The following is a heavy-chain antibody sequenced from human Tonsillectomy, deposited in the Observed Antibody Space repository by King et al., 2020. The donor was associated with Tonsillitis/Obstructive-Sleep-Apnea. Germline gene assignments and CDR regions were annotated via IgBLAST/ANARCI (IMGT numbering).Heavy chain of an antibody. J-gene: IGHJ5*02. D-gene: IGHD1-1*01. CDR3: ARKTGTTGVDWFDP. V-gene: IGHV3-11*05. CDR1: GFTFSDYY. Sequence: VQLVESGGGLVKPGGSLRLSCAASGFTFSDYYMSWLRQAPGKGLEWVSYISSSSSYTNYADSVKGRFTISRDNAKNSLYLQMNSLRAEDTAVYYCARKTGTTGVDWFDPWGQGTLVTVSS. CDR2: ISSSSSYT.